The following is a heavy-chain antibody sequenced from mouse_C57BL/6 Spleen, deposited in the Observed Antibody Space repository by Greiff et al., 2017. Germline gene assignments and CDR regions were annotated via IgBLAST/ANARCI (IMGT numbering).Heavy chain of an antibody. J-gene: IGHJ2*01. CDR3: AREGITGFDY. V-gene: IGHV1-64*01. CDR2: IHPNSGST. Sequence: QFQLQQPGAELVKPGASVKLSCKASGYTFTSYWMHWVKQRPGQGLEWIGMIHPNSGSTNYNEKFKSKATLTVDKSSSTAYMQLSSLTSEDSAVYYCAREGITGFDYWGQGTTLTVSS. D-gene: IGHD1-1*01. CDR1: GYTFTSYW.